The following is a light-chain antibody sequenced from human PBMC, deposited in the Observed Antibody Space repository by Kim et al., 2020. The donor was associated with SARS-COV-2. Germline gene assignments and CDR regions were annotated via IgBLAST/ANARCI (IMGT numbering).Light chain of an antibody. CDR3: QQTYSLPLT. V-gene: IGKV1-39*01. J-gene: IGKJ4*01. CDR1: QSITND. Sequence: ASLGDRVNITCRADQSITNDLNWYQQKPGKVPNVLIYSASSLQGGVPSRFSGSGSGTDFTLTISSLQPEDFATYYCQQTYSLPLTFGGGTKVDIK. CDR2: SAS.